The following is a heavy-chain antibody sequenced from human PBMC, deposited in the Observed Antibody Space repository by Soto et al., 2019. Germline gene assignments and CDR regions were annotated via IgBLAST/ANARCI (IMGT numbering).Heavy chain of an antibody. J-gene: IGHJ4*02. CDR2: ISTSGHV. CDR1: GGSLSKYY. D-gene: IGHD3-3*01. V-gene: IGHV4-4*07. CDR3: ARDNTDFWSLYPLPFDY. Sequence: SETLSLTCSVSGGSLSKYYWSWIRQPAGKGLEWIGRISTSGHVVSKVSLRSRLTMSVDMSNNHFSLKLTSVTAADTADYYCARDNTDFWSLYPLPFDYWGQGALVTVSS.